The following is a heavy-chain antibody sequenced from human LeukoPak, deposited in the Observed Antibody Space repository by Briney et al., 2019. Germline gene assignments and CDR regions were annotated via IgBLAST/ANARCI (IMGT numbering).Heavy chain of an antibody. D-gene: IGHD3-22*01. J-gene: IGHJ4*02. CDR2: ISYDGSNK. Sequence: GRSLRLSCAASGFTFSSYGMHWVRQAPGKGLEWVAVISYDGSNKYYADSVKGRFTISRDNSKNTLYLQMNSLRAEDTAVYYCAKDRGRYYYDSSGYYYYFDYWGQGTLVTVSS. CDR3: AKDRGRYYYDSSGYYYYFDY. V-gene: IGHV3-30*18. CDR1: GFTFSSYG.